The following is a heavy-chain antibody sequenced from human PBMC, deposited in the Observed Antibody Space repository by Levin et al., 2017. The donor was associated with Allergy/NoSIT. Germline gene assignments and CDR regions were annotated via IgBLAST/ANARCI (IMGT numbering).Heavy chain of an antibody. CDR2: ISSSGSTI. Sequence: GGSLRLSCAASGFTFSDYYMSWIRQAPGKGLEWVSYISSSGSTIYYADSVKGRFTISRDNAKNSLYLQMNSLRAEDTAVYYCARDGDCSGGSCYFLGGMDVWGQGTTVTVSS. J-gene: IGHJ6*02. V-gene: IGHV3-11*01. D-gene: IGHD2-15*01. CDR3: ARDGDCSGGSCYFLGGMDV. CDR1: GFTFSDYY.